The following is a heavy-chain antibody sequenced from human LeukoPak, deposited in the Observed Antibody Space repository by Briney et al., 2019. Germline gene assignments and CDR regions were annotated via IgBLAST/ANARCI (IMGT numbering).Heavy chain of an antibody. CDR2: IYYSGST. V-gene: IGHV4-59*01. Sequence: PSETLSLTCTVPGGSISSYYWSWIRQPPGKGLEWIGYIYYSGSTNYNPSLKSRVTISVDTSKNQFSLKLSSVTAADTAVYYCARLNVAAAGNWFDPWGQGTLVTVSS. D-gene: IGHD6-13*01. J-gene: IGHJ5*02. CDR1: GGSISSYY. CDR3: ARLNVAAAGNWFDP.